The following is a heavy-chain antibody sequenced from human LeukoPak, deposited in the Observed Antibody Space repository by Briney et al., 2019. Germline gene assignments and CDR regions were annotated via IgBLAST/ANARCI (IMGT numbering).Heavy chain of an antibody. J-gene: IGHJ4*02. CDR1: GYTFTGNY. CDR2: INPSSGGT. CDR3: ARDSSGSYDY. V-gene: IGHV1-2*02. Sequence: ASVKVSCKASGYTFTGNYIHWVRQAPGQGLEWMGLINPSSGGTNYAQKFQGRVTLTKDTSITTGYMELSSLRSDDTAVYYCARDSSGSYDYWGQGTLVTVSS. D-gene: IGHD1-26*01.